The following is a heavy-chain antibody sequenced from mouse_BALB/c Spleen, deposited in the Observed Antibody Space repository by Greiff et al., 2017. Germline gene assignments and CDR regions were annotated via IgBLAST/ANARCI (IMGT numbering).Heavy chain of an antibody. J-gene: IGHJ4*01. V-gene: IGHV5-6-2*01. CDR3: ARRTTATAMDY. CDR2: INSNGGST. D-gene: IGHD1-2*01. Sequence: EVKLVESGGGLVKLGGSLKLSCAASGFTFSSYYMSWVRQTPEKRLELVAAINSNGGSTYYPDTVKGRFTISRDNAKNTLYLQMSSLKSEDTALYYCARRTTATAMDYWGQGTSVTVSS. CDR1: GFTFSSYY.